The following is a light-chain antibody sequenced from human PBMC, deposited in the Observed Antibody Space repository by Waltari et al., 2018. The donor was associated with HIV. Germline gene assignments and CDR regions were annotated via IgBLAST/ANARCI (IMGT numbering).Light chain of an antibody. CDR1: QNVLFTPNNKNY. CDR2: WAS. J-gene: IGKJ2*01. CDR3: QQYYTSPPA. V-gene: IGKV4-1*01. Sequence: DVVMTQSPDSLAVSLGERATINCKSSQNVLFTPNNKNYLAWYQQKPQQPPKLIIYWASTREFGVPDRFSGAGSGTDFTLTISSLQAEDVAVYYCQQYYTSPPAFGQGTKVEIK.